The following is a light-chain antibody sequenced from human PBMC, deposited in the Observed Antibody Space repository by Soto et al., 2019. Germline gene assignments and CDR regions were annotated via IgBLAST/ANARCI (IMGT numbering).Light chain of an antibody. V-gene: IGKV3-20*01. Sequence: EMALTQSPGTLSLSLGERATLSCRASQSLRTNSLAWYQQKPGQAPRLLISGVYSRAAAIPDRFSGSGSGTDFTIIISRMEPEEFAVYYWHQYDSAPRTFGQGTKMEIK. CDR2: GVY. J-gene: IGKJ1*01. CDR3: HQYDSAPRT. CDR1: QSLRTNS.